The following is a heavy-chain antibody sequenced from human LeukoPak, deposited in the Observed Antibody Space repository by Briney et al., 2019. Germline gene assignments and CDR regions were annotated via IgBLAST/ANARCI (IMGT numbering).Heavy chain of an antibody. CDR1: GFTFSIYA. CDR2: ISYDGSNK. D-gene: IGHD3-10*01. CDR3: ARVVGFGAYSFDI. J-gene: IGHJ3*02. V-gene: IGHV3-30-3*01. Sequence: QPGMSLRLSCAASGFTFSIYAMHWVRHAPGRGLEWVAVISYDGSNKYYTDSVKGRFTISRDNSKNTLYLQMNSLRAEDTAVYYCARVVGFGAYSFDIWGQGTMVTVSS.